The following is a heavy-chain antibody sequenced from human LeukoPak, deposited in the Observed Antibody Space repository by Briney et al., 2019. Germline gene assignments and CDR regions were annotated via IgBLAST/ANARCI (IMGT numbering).Heavy chain of an antibody. Sequence: PGGSLRLSCAASGFTFSGYVMGWVRQAPGKGLEWVAAISSTGTTTYYSDSVKGRFTISRDNSKNTLYLQMSSLRADDTAVYHCAKDGFQYSPTAFHIWGQGTMVTVSS. V-gene: IGHV3-23*01. CDR2: ISSTGTTT. CDR1: GFTFSGYV. D-gene: IGHD6-6*01. J-gene: IGHJ3*02. CDR3: AKDGFQYSPTAFHI.